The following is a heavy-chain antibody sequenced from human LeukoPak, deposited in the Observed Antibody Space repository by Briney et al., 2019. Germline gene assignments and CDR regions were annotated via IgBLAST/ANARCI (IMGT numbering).Heavy chain of an antibody. V-gene: IGHV4-59*04. CDR1: GGSISSYY. Sequence: SETLSLTCTVSGGSISSYYWSWIRQPPGKGLEWIGYIYYSGSTYYNPSLKSRVTISVDTSKNQFSLKLTSVTAADTAVYYCATNPTGDTQHSWGQGTLVTVSS. CDR3: ATNPTGDTQHS. J-gene: IGHJ4*02. D-gene: IGHD5-18*01. CDR2: IYYSGST.